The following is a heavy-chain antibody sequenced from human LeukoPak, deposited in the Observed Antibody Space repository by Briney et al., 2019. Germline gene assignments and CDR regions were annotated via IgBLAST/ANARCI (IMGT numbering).Heavy chain of an antibody. J-gene: IGHJ4*02. V-gene: IGHV3-74*01. CDR1: GFTFSTYW. CDR3: ARESSVGAHKAFDY. CDR2: INSDGSST. Sequence: PGGSLRLSCAASGFTFSTYWMHWVRQAPGKGLAWVSRINSDGSSTSYADSVKGRFTISRDNAKNTLYLQMYSLRAEDTAVYYCARESSVGAHKAFDYWGQGTLVTVSS. D-gene: IGHD1-26*01.